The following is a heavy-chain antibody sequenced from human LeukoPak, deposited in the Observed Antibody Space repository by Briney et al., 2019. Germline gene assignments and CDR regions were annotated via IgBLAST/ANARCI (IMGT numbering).Heavy chain of an antibody. CDR3: ARDLESSSSWYYFDY. CDR1: GFTFSSYG. Sequence: GRSLRLSCAASGFTFSSYGMHWVRQAPGKGLEWVAVIWYDGSNKYYADSVKGRFTISRDNSKNTLYLQMNSLRAEDTAVYYCARDLESSSSWYYFDYWGQGILVTVSS. V-gene: IGHV3-33*01. CDR2: IWYDGSNK. J-gene: IGHJ4*02. D-gene: IGHD6-13*01.